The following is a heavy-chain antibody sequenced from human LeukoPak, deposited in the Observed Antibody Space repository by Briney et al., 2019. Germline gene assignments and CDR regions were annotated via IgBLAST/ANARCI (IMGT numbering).Heavy chain of an antibody. CDR3: ARVSLRNWFDP. D-gene: IGHD5/OR15-5a*01. CDR1: GGSISSGGYS. V-gene: IGHV4-30-2*05. CDR2: IYHSGST. J-gene: IGHJ5*02. Sequence: PSETLSLTCAVSGGSISSGGYSWSWIRQPPGKGLEWIGYIYHSGSTYYNPSLKSRVTISVDTSKNQFSLKLSSVTAADTAVYYCARVSLRNWFDPWGQGTLVTVSS.